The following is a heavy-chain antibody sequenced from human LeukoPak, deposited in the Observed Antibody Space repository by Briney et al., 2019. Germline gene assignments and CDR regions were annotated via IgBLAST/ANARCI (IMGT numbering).Heavy chain of an antibody. CDR1: GFTFSDYY. D-gene: IGHD6-19*01. V-gene: IGHV3-11*05. CDR2: ISSPSSYI. J-gene: IGHJ4*02. CDR3: ARVSQWLVPY. Sequence: PGGSLRLSCAASGFTFSDYYMSWIRQAPGKGLEWVSYISSPSSYINYAASVKGRFTISRDNAKNPLFLQMNSLRAEDTAVYYCARVSQWLVPYWGQGTLVTVTS.